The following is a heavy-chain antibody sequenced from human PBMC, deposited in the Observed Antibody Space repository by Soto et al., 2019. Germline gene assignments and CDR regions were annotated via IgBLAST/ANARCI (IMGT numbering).Heavy chain of an antibody. J-gene: IGHJ4*02. D-gene: IGHD3-3*01. CDR1: GGSISSGDYY. Sequence: QVQLQESGPGLVKPSQTLSLTCTVSGGSISSGDYYWSWIRQPPGKGLEWIGYIYYSGSTYYNPSLKSRVTISVDTSKNQFSLKLSSVTAADTAVYYCAGELKMNNYDFWSVQWGGGGFDYWGQGTLVTVSS. CDR2: IYYSGST. CDR3: AGELKMNNYDFWSVQWGGGGFDY. V-gene: IGHV4-30-4*01.